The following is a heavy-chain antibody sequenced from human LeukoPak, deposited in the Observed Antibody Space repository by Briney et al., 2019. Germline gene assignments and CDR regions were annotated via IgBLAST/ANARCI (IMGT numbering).Heavy chain of an antibody. D-gene: IGHD3-10*01. V-gene: IGHV3-23*01. Sequence: GGSLRLSCAASGFTFSSYAMSWGRQAPGKGLEWVSAISGSGGSTYYADSVKGRFTISRDNSKNTLYLQMNSLRAEDTAVYYCAKDSRMVRGVIDYWGQGTLVTVSS. CDR1: GFTFSSYA. CDR2: ISGSGGST. CDR3: AKDSRMVRGVIDY. J-gene: IGHJ4*02.